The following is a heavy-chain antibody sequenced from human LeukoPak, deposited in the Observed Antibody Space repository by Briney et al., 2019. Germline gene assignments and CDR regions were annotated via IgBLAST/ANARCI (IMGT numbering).Heavy chain of an antibody. V-gene: IGHV3-23*01. CDR3: ANFGTTGTTGFGY. D-gene: IGHD1-1*01. CDR1: GFTFSSYA. CDR2: ISGSGGST. J-gene: IGHJ4*02. Sequence: PGGSLRLSCAASGFTFSSYAMSWVRQAPGKGLEWVSAISGSGGSTYYADSVKGRFTISRDNSQNTLYLQMNSLRAEDTDVYYCANFGTTGTTGFGYWGQGTLVTVSS.